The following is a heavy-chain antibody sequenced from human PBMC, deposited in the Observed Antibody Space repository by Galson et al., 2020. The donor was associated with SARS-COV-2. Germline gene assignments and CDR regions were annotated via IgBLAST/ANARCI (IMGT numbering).Heavy chain of an antibody. CDR2: IYYSGST. CDR1: GGSISSGDYY. D-gene: IGHD5-12*01. V-gene: IGHV4-30-4*01. J-gene: IGHJ4*02. Sequence: SETLSLTCTVSGGSISSGDYYWSWIRQPPGKGLEWIGYIYYSGSTYYNPSLKSRVTISVDTSKNQFSLKLSSVTAADTAVYYWARAQSPWPLTDYWGQGTLVTVSS. CDR3: ARAQSPWPLTDY.